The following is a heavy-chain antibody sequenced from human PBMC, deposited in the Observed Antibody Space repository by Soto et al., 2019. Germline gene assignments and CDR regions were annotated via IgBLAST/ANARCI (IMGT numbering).Heavy chain of an antibody. CDR2: IYPGDSET. CDR1: GYSFTSSW. CDR3: ARLNSNGYHLVDY. D-gene: IGHD3-22*01. Sequence: PGESLKISCKGSGYSFTSSWIGWVRQMPGKGLEWMGTIYPGDSETTYSPSFQGQVTISADKSIRTSHLQWTSLKASDTAMYYCARLNSNGYHLVDYWGQGTLVTVSS. V-gene: IGHV5-51*01. J-gene: IGHJ4*02.